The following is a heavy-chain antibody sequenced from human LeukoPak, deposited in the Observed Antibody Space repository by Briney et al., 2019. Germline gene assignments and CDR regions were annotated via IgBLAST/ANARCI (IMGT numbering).Heavy chain of an antibody. CDR1: GYSISSGYY. CDR3: ARTVS. D-gene: IGHD4-11*01. V-gene: IGHV4-38-2*02. CDR2: IYHSGST. J-gene: IGHJ4*02. Sequence: PSETLSLTCTVSGYSISSGYYWGWIRQPSGKGLEWIGSIYHSGSTYYNPSLKSRVTISVDTSKNQFSLKLSSVTAADTAVYYCARTVSWGQGTLVTVSS.